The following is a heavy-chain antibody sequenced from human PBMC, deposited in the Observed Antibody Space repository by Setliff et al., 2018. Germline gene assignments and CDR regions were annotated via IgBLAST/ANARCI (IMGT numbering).Heavy chain of an antibody. CDR3: AREGVDTRSSTDYRYYMDV. CDR1: GGTFSSYG. J-gene: IGHJ6*03. CDR2: TIPIFRTT. Sequence: SVKVSCKASGGTFSSYGISWVRQAPGQGLEWMGGTIPIFRTTNYARESQGRVTIITDESTSTAYMELSSLTSADTAVYYCAREGVDTRSSTDYRYYMDVWGKGTTVTV. D-gene: IGHD5-18*01. V-gene: IGHV1-69*05.